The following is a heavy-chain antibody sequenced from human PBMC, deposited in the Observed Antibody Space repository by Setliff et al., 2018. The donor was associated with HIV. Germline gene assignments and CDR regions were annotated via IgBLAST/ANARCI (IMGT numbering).Heavy chain of an antibody. CDR2: IKEDGTEI. CDR3: ARVQNEYIYGYNNYYYMDV. CDR1: GFTFSSYW. Sequence: PGGSLRLSCAASGFTFSSYWMGWVRQAPGKGPEWVANIKEDGTEIYYVDSVRGRFTISRDNAQNSLSLQMDNLRAEDTAVYYCARVQNEYIYGYNNYYYMDVWGKGTTVTVSS. V-gene: IGHV3-7*03. D-gene: IGHD5-18*01. J-gene: IGHJ6*03.